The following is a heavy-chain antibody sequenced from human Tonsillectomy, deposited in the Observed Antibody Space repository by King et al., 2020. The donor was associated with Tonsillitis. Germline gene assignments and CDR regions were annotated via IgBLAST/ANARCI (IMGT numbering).Heavy chain of an antibody. D-gene: IGHD5-12*01. CDR2: ISGSGGST. CDR3: AKDKVATMPRDAFDL. Sequence: QLVQSGGGLVQIGGSLRLSCAASGFTFSSYAMSWVRQAPGKGLEWVSSISGSGGSTYSADSVKGRFTISRDNTKNTLYLQMNSLRAEDTAVYYCAKDKVATMPRDAFDLWGQGTMVTVSS. V-gene: IGHV3-23*04. J-gene: IGHJ3*01. CDR1: GFTFSSYA.